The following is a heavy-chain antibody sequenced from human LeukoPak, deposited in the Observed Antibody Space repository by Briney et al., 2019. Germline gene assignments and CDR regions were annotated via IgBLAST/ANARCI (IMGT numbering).Heavy chain of an antibody. J-gene: IGHJ1*01. CDR2: ISGSGGST. CDR3: AKDFRNYGLGEYFQH. D-gene: IGHD3-16*01. V-gene: IGHV3-23*01. CDR1: GFTFSSYA. Sequence: GGSLRLSCAASGFTFSSYAMSWVRQAPGRGLEWVSAISGSGGSTYYADSVKGRFTISRDNSKNTLYLQMNSLRAEDTAVYYCAKDFRNYGLGEYFQHWGQGTLVTVSS.